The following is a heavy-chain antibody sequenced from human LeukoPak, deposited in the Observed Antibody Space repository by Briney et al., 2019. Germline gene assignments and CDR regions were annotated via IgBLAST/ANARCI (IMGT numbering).Heavy chain of an antibody. CDR1: GGTFSSYA. CDR2: IIPILGIA. J-gene: IGHJ5*02. CDR3: ARCGTSSGYYYSNWFDP. D-gene: IGHD3-22*01. Sequence: SVKVSCKASGGTFSSYAISWVRQAPGQGLEWMGRIIPILGIANYAQKFQGRVTITADKSTSTAYMELSSLRSEDTAVYYCARCGTSSGYYYSNWFDPWGQGTLVTVSS. V-gene: IGHV1-69*04.